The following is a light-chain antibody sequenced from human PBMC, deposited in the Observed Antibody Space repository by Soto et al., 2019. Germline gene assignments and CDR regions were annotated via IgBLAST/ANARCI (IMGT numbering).Light chain of an antibody. J-gene: IGKJ4*01. CDR3: QQLSAYPLT. CDR2: AAS. V-gene: IGKV1-9*01. CDR1: QGISSY. Sequence: DIQLTQSPSFLSASVGDRVTITCRASQGISSYLAWYQQEPGKAPKLLISAASTLQSGVPSRFSGSGSGTEFTLAISSLQPEDFATYYCQQLSAYPLTFGGGTKVEIK.